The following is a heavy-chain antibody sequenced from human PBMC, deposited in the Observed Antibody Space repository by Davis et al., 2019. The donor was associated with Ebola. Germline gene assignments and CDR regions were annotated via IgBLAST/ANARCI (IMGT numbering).Heavy chain of an antibody. J-gene: IGHJ6*02. CDR1: GGNLTTFA. D-gene: IGHD1-14*01. CDR3: ANRTTPQNYYYYYGMDV. Sequence: SVKVSCKASGGNLTTFAISWVRQAPGQGLEWMGGIIPTPGLEWMGGIIPIFGTPNYAQRFQGRVTITADTSTSTAYMELTSLRSEDTAVYYCANRTTPQNYYYYYGMDVWGQGTTVIVSS. CDR2: IIPIFGTP. V-gene: IGHV1-69*06.